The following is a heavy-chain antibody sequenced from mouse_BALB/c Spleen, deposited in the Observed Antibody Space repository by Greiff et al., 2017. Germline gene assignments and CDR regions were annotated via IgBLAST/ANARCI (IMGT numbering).Heavy chain of an antibody. V-gene: IGHV1S29*02. J-gene: IGHJ4*01. CDR1: GYTFTDYN. D-gene: IGHD1-1*01. CDR3: ERGGNYYAMDY. CDR2: IYPYNGGT. Sequence: EVKLQESGPELVKPGASVKISCKASGYTFTDYNMHWVKQSHGKRLEWIGYIYPYNGGTGYNQKFKSKATLTVDNSSSTAYMELRSLTSEDSAVYYCERGGNYYAMDYWGQGTSVTVSS.